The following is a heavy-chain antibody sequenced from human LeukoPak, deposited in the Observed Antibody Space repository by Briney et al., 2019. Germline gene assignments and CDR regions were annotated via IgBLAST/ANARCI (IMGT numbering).Heavy chain of an antibody. Sequence: GGSLRLSCAASGFTFSSYAMSWVRQAPGKGLEWVSAISGSGGSTYYADSVKGRFTISRDNSKNTLYLQMNSLRAEDTAVYYWAKSFSRGRRRWDRGRFGYWGQGTLVTVSS. CDR1: GFTFSSYA. D-gene: IGHD1-26*01. CDR2: ISGSGGST. J-gene: IGHJ4*02. CDR3: AKSFSRGRRRWDRGRFGY. V-gene: IGHV3-23*01.